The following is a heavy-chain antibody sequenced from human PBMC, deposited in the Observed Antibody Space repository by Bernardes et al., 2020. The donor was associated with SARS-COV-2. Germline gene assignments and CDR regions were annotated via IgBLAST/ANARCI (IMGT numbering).Heavy chain of an antibody. D-gene: IGHD4-17*01. Sequence: GGSLRLSCAASGFTFSSYGMHWVRQAPGKGLEWVTVISYDGSNKYYADSVKGRFTISRDNSKNTLYLQMNSLRAEDTAMYYCAKGYGDSKVYCFDYWGQGTLVTVSS. CDR2: ISYDGSNK. CDR1: GFTFSSYG. J-gene: IGHJ4*02. CDR3: AKGYGDSKVYCFDY. V-gene: IGHV3-30*18.